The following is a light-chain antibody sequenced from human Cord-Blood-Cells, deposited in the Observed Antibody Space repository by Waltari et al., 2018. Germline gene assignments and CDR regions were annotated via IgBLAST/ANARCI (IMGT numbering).Light chain of an antibody. V-gene: IGKV1-5*03. CDR1: QSISSW. CDR3: QQYNSIFT. J-gene: IGKJ3*01. Sequence: DIQMTQSPSTLSASVGERVTITCRASQSISSWLAWYQQKPGKAPKLLIYKASSLESGVPSRFSGSGSGTEFTLTISSLQPDDFATYYCQQYNSIFTFGPGTKVDIK. CDR2: KAS.